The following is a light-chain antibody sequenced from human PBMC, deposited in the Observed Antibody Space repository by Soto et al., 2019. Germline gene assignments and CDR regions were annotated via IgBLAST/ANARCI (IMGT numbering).Light chain of an antibody. CDR3: QQYGSSPWT. CDR1: QRLSSSY. J-gene: IGKJ1*01. CDR2: GAS. V-gene: IGKV3-20*01. Sequence: EIVLTQSPGTLSLSPGERATLSCRASQRLSSSYLAWYQQKPGQAPRLLIYGASSRATGIPDRFSGSGSGTDFTLTVSRLGPEDFAVYYCQQYGSSPWTFGQGTKVEIK.